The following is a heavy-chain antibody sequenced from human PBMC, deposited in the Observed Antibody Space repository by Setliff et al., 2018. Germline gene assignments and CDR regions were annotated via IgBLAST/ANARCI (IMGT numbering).Heavy chain of an antibody. J-gene: IGHJ4*02. CDR2: IYYTVTA. CDR3: ARHEFVGGYYGSVTYRHFDY. CDR1: GDSISSTSYQ. Sequence: SETLSLTCTVSGDSISSTSYQWGWVRQPPGKGLEWIGSIYYTVTAYYHPSLKSRVTISVDTSKNHFSLLVTSLAATDTALYFCARHEFVGGYYGSVTYRHFDYWGQVILVAVSS. V-gene: IGHV4-39*01. D-gene: IGHD3-10*01.